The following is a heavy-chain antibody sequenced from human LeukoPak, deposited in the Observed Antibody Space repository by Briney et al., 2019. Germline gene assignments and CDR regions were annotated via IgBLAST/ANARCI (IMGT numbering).Heavy chain of an antibody. CDR2: IYYSGST. Sequence: SETLSLTCTVSGGSISSYYWSWIRQPPGKGLEWIGYIYYSGSTNYNPSLKSRVTISVDTSKNQYSLKLSSVTAADTAVYYCAYYGSGTVDAFDIWGQGTMVTVSS. CDR1: GGSISSYY. D-gene: IGHD3-10*01. J-gene: IGHJ3*02. CDR3: AYYGSGTVDAFDI. V-gene: IGHV4-59*01.